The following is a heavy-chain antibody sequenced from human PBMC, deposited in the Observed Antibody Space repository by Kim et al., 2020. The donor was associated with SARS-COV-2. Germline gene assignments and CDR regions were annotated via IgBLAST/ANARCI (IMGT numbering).Heavy chain of an antibody. CDR2: IIPIFGTA. CDR3: ASLRGTIRGYGSGSSTNWFDP. V-gene: IGHV1-69*13. Sequence: SVKVSCKASGGTFSSYASSWVRQAPGQGLEWMGGIIPIFGTANYAQKFQGRVTITADESTGTAYMELSSLRSEDTAVYYCASLRGTIRGYGSGSSTNWFDPWGQGTLVTVSS. D-gene: IGHD3-10*01. CDR1: GGTFSSYA. J-gene: IGHJ5*02.